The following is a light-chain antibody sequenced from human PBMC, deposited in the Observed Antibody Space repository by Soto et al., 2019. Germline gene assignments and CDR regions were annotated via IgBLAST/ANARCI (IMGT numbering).Light chain of an antibody. CDR1: QRVSARY. J-gene: IGKJ1*01. Sequence: IVLTQSPVTLSLSPGDRATLSCRASQRVSARYLAWYHQKPGQAPRLLIFGASDRATGIPDRCSGSGSGTDFTLTIDRREPEDFAMYYCQQYSDSPPTFGQGTKVDIK. CDR2: GAS. V-gene: IGKV3-20*01. CDR3: QQYSDSPPT.